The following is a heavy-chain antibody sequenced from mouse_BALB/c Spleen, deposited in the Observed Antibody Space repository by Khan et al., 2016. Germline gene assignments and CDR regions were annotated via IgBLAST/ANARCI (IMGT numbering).Heavy chain of an antibody. D-gene: IGHD1-1*01. CDR2: INPYNGDT. CDR1: GYSFIGYF. J-gene: IGHJ4*01. CDR3: ARDYGSPRGAMNY. V-gene: IGHV1-20*02. Sequence: VRLQQSGPELVKPGASVKISCKASGYSFIGYFMNWVMQSHGKSLEWIGRINPYNGDTFYNQKFKGTATLPVDKSSTTAYMELRSLASEDSAVSYCARDYGSPRGAMNYWGQGTSVTVSS.